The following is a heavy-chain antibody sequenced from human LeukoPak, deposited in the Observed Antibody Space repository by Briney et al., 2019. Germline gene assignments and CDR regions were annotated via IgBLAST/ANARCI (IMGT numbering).Heavy chain of an antibody. Sequence: SVKVSCKASGGTFSSYAISWVRQAPGQGLEWMGRIIPIFGTANYAQKFQGRVTITTDESTSTAYMELSSLRSEDTAVYYCARPNMVRGAQGAFDIWGQGTMVTVSS. V-gene: IGHV1-69*05. J-gene: IGHJ3*02. CDR3: ARPNMVRGAQGAFDI. CDR2: IIPIFGTA. D-gene: IGHD3-10*01. CDR1: GGTFSSYA.